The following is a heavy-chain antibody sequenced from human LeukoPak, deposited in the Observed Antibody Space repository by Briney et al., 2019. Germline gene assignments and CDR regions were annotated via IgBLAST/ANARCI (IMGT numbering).Heavy chain of an antibody. CDR1: GGSISTSNYY. D-gene: IGHD5-24*01. CDR3: ARERDGYNLGDAFDI. V-gene: IGHV4-39*07. J-gene: IGHJ3*02. Sequence: PSETLSLTCTVSGGSISTSNYYWGWIRQPPGKGLEWIGNNSPSLKSRVTISVDTSKNQFSLKLSSVTAADTAVYYCARERDGYNLGDAFDIWGQGTMVTVSS.